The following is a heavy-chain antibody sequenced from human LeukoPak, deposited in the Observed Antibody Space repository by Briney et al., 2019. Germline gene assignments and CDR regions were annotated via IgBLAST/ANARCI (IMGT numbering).Heavy chain of an antibody. J-gene: IGHJ4*02. Sequence: QTGGSLRLSCAASGFTFSSYWMSWVRQAPGEGLEWVANIKEDGSEKYYVDSVKGRFTISRDNGKNSLYLQMNSLRAEDTAVYYCARTLAARHTSGYIDYWGQGTLVTVSS. D-gene: IGHD3-22*01. V-gene: IGHV3-7*01. CDR1: GFTFSSYW. CDR2: IKEDGSEK. CDR3: ARTLAARHTSGYIDY.